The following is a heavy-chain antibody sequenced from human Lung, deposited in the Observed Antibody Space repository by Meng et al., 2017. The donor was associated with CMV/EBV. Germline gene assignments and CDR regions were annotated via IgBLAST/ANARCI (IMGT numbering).Heavy chain of an antibody. Sequence: LSVDPDSRTLPSWNWIRPPPSSVLEWLGRTYYRSKWYTDYAVSVQRRIALNPDTSKNQFSLQLNSVTPEDTAVYYCARDWRGYYFDYWAQGTLVTVSS. CDR2: TYYRSKWYT. J-gene: IGHJ4*02. V-gene: IGHV6-1*01. CDR3: ARDWRGYYFDY. D-gene: IGHD5-12*01. CDR1: VDPDSRTLPS.